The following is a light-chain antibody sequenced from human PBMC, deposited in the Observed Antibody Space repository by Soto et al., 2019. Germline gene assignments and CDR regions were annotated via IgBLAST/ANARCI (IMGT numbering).Light chain of an antibody. CDR2: GAS. CDR1: QSVSSN. CDR3: QQYDNWLRT. V-gene: IGKV3-15*01. J-gene: IGKJ1*01. Sequence: EIVMTQSPATLSVSPGERATLSCRASQSVSSNLAWYQHKPGQAPRLLIYGASTRATGIPARFSGSGSGTELTLTISSLQSEDFALYYCQQYDNWLRTFGQGTKVEIK.